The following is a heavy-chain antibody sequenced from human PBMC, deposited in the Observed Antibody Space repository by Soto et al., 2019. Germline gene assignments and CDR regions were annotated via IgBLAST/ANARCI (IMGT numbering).Heavy chain of an antibody. CDR1: GGSFSGYY. CDR2: INHSGST. J-gene: IGHJ6*03. D-gene: IGHD2-2*02. Sequence: SETLSLTCAVYGGSFSGYYWSWIRQPPGKGLEWIGEINHSGSTNYNPSLKSRVTISVDTSKNQFSLKLSSVTAADTAVYYCAREKGPYCSSTSCYTGYYYYYYMDVWGKGTTVTVSS. V-gene: IGHV4-34*01. CDR3: AREKGPYCSSTSCYTGYYYYYYMDV.